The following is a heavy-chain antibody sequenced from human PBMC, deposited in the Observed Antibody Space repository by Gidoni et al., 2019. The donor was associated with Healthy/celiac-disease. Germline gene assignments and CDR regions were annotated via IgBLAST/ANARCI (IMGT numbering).Heavy chain of an antibody. Sequence: EVQLVESGGVVVQPGGSLRLSCAASGFTFDDYAMHWVRQAPGKGLEWVSLISWDGGSTYYADSVKGRFTISRDNSKNSLYLQMNSLRAEDTALYYCAKDPHGRFITGTYYYYYGMDVWGQGTTVTVSS. V-gene: IGHV3-43D*04. CDR1: GFTFDDYA. CDR3: AKDPHGRFITGTYYYYYGMDV. CDR2: ISWDGGST. D-gene: IGHD1-20*01. J-gene: IGHJ6*02.